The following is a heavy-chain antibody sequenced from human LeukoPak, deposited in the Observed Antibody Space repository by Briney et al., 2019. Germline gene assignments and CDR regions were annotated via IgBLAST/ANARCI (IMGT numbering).Heavy chain of an antibody. CDR1: GYTLTELS. J-gene: IGHJ6*02. CDR2: FDPEDGET. CDR3: ATDPGEIVPAAKGPRGDYCYGMDV. Sequence: ASVKVSCKVSGYTLTELSMHWVRQAPGKGREWMGGFDPEDGETIYAQKFQGRVTMTEDTSTDTAYTELNSLRSDDTAVYYCATDPGEIVPAAKGPRGDYCYGMDVWGQGTTVTVSS. D-gene: IGHD2-2*01. V-gene: IGHV1-24*01.